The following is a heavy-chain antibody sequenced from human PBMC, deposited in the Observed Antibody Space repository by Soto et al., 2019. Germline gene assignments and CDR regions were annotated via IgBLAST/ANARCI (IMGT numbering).Heavy chain of an antibody. CDR2: ISGSGGST. CDR1: GFTFSSYA. Sequence: GGSLRLSCAASGFTFSSYAMSWVRQAPGKGLEWVSAISGSGGSTYYADSVKGRFTISRDNSKNTLYLQMNSLRAEDTAVYYCAKDTTSLLMITFGGVIVSGDHYFDYWGQGTLVTVSS. CDR3: AKDTTSLLMITFGGVIVSGDHYFDY. V-gene: IGHV3-23*01. J-gene: IGHJ4*02. D-gene: IGHD3-16*02.